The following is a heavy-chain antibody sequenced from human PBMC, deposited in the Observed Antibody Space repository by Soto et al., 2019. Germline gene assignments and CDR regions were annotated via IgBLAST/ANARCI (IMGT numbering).Heavy chain of an antibody. Sequence: PSETLSPPRTVSGDPLSRLFLGWVPPPPGKGLEWIGYIYYSGSINYNPSLKSRVTISVDPSKNQFSLRLSSVTAADTAVYYCAKSLWDTSGWKTDYWGQGTLVTVSS. CDR3: AKSLWDTSGWKTDY. J-gene: IGHJ4*02. CDR1: GDPLSRLF. V-gene: IGHV4-59*11. CDR2: IYYSGSI. D-gene: IGHD6-19*01.